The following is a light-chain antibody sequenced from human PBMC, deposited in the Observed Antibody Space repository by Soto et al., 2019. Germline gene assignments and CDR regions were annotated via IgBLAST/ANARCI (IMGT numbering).Light chain of an antibody. CDR3: EAWDTSLSGGV. Sequence: QAVVTQPPSMSAVPGQKVTISCSGSSSNIGNNYVSWYQQLPGTAPKLLIYDNDKRPSGIPDRFSGSKSGTSATLDITGLQTGDEADYYCEAWDTSLSGGVFGGGTKLTVL. CDR2: DND. J-gene: IGLJ3*02. V-gene: IGLV1-51*01. CDR1: SSNIGNNY.